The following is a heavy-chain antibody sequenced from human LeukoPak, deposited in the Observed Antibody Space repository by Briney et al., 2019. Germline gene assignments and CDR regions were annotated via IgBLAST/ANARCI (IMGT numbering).Heavy chain of an antibody. V-gene: IGHV4-34*01. CDR2: INHSGST. Sequence: AETLSLTCAVYGGSFSGYYWSWIRQPPGNGLEWLGEINHSGSTNYNPSLKSRVTISVDTSKNQFSLKLSSVTAADTAVYYCARAIAARPRLRYSSSPFDYWGQGTLVTVSS. J-gene: IGHJ4*02. D-gene: IGHD6-6*01. CDR1: GGSFSGYY. CDR3: ARAIAARPRLRYSSSPFDY.